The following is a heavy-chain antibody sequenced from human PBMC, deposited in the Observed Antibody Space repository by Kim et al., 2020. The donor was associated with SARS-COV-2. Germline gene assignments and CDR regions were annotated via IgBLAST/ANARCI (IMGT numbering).Heavy chain of an antibody. CDR3: TRDPRHGDF. D-gene: IGHD6-25*01. J-gene: IGHJ4*02. CDR1: GFDFSDYY. Sequence: GGSLRLSCAASGFDFSDYYMTWFRQAPGKGLECVAYISGSSHGIRYADSVKGRFTISRDNARKSVYLEMNSLRDEDSAVYYCTRDPRHGDFWGQGTLVTVSS. CDR2: ISGSSHGI. V-gene: IGHV3-11*01.